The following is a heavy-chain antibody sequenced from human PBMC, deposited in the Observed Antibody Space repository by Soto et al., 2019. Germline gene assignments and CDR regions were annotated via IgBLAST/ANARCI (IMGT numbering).Heavy chain of an antibody. D-gene: IGHD2-2*01. J-gene: IGHJ6*02. CDR1: GFTFSSYA. V-gene: IGHV3-23*01. CDR3: AKYCSSTSCEEYYYYGMDV. CDR2: ISCSGGST. Sequence: GGSLRLSCAASGFTFSSYAMSWFRQAPGKGLEWVSAISCSGGSTYYADSVKGRFTISRDNSKNTLYLQMNSLRAEDTAVYYCAKYCSSTSCEEYYYYGMDVWGQGTTVTVSS.